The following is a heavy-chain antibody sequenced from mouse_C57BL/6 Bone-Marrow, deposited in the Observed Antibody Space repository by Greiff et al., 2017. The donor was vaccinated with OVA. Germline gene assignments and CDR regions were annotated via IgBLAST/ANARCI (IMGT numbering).Heavy chain of an antibody. V-gene: IGHV5-17*01. Sequence: EVQVVESGGGLVKPGGSLKLSCAASGFTFSDYGMHWVRQAPEKGLEWVAYISSGSSTIYYADTVKGRFTLSRDKAKNNLFLQMTRLRSEDTAMDYGARGYYGSSLAWFAYWGQGTLVTVSA. J-gene: IGHJ3*01. CDR2: ISSGSSTI. CDR1: GFTFSDYG. CDR3: ARGYYGSSLAWFAY. D-gene: IGHD1-1*01.